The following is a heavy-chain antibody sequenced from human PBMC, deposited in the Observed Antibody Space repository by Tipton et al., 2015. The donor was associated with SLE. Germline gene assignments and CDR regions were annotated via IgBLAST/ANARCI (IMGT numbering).Heavy chain of an antibody. J-gene: IGHJ3*02. CDR3: AREGERMMDAFDI. V-gene: IGHV4-34*01. D-gene: IGHD3-16*01. Sequence: TLSLTCAVSGGSFTMYYWSWIRQSPGKGLEWIGEINHSGSTNYNPSLKARVTLSADTSKNQFSLKLSSVTAADTAVYYCAREGERMMDAFDIWGQGTMVTVSS. CDR2: INHSGST. CDR1: GGSFTMYY.